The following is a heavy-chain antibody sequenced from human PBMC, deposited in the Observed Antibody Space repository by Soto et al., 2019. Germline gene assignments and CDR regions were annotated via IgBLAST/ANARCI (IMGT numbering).Heavy chain of an antibody. CDR1: GFTFSSFS. J-gene: IGHJ3*01. V-gene: IGHV3-48*02. CDR2: ISSGGSPI. Sequence: EVHLVESGGGLVQPGGSLRLSCAASGFTFSSFSMNWVRQAPGKGLEWVSYISSGGSPIYYADSVKGRFTISRDNAQNSLSLQMPSLRDDATAVYYCAKGRTGRWGQGTMVTVSS. CDR3: AKGRTGR. D-gene: IGHD3-9*01.